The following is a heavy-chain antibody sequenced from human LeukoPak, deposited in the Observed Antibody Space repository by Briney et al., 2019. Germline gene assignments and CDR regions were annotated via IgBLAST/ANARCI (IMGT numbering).Heavy chain of an antibody. V-gene: IGHV4-39*07. Sequence: PSETLSLTCTVSGGSISSSSYYWGWIRQPPGKGLEWIGSIYYSGSTYYNPSLKSRVTISVDTSKNQFSLKLSSVTAADTAVYYCAREDWLLLWDYWGQGTLVTVSS. J-gene: IGHJ4*02. CDR3: AREDWLLLWDY. D-gene: IGHD3-9*01. CDR2: IYYSGST. CDR1: GGSISSSSYY.